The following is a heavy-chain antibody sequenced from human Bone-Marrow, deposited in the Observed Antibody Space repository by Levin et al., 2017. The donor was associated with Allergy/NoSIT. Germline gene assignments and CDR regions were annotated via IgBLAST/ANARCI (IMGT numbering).Heavy chain of an antibody. D-gene: IGHD6-19*01. CDR3: ARDGYSSGPDFDY. J-gene: IGHJ4*02. Sequence: GGSLRLSCATSGFTFSDYYVDWVRQAPGKGLEWVGRSKDKANTYTPEYAASVKGRFIISRDDSTKSVYLQINSPQVEDSAVYYCARDGYSSGPDFDYWGQGTLVTVSS. CDR2: SKDKANTYTP. CDR1: GFTFSDYY. V-gene: IGHV3-72*01.